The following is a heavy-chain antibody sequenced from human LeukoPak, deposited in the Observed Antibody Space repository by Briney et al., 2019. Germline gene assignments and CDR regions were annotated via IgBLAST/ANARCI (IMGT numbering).Heavy chain of an antibody. J-gene: IGHJ3*02. D-gene: IGHD3-3*01. V-gene: IGHV4-59*01. CDR1: GGTINNYY. Sequence: SETLSLTCTVSGGTINNYYWTWIRQPPGKRLEWIGYMYYIGTTNYNPSFKSRATMSVDPSKNQFSLQLTSVTLADTAVYYCARLPPSGSLGVTDAFDIWGQGTMVTVSS. CDR2: MYYIGTT. CDR3: ARLPPSGSLGVTDAFDI.